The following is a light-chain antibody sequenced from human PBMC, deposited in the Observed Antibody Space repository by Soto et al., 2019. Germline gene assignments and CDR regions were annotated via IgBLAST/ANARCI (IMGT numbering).Light chain of an antibody. CDR3: QQYYSTPLT. CDR1: QSVLYSSNNKNC. CDR2: WAS. Sequence: DIVMTQSPDSLAVSLGERATINCKSSQSVLYSSNNKNCLAWYQQKPGQPPKLLIYWASTRESGVPDRFSGSGSVTDFTLTISSLQAEDVAVYYCQQYYSTPLTFGGGTKVEIK. J-gene: IGKJ4*01. V-gene: IGKV4-1*01.